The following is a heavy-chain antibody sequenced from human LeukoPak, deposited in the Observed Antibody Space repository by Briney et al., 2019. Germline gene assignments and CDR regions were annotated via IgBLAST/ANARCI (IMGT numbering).Heavy chain of an antibody. D-gene: IGHD1-26*01. J-gene: IGHJ4*02. CDR1: GFTFSSYS. CDR2: IYSGGST. Sequence: GGSLRLSCAASGFTFSSYSMNWVRQAPGKGLEWVSVIYSGGSTYYADSVKGRFTISRDNSKNMIYLEMNSLRAEDTAVYYCARASGSFDYWGQGTLVSVSS. V-gene: IGHV3-66*01. CDR3: ARASGSFDY.